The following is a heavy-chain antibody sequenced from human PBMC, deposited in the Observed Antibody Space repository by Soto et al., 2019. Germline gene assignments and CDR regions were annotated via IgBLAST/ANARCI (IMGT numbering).Heavy chain of an antibody. CDR1: GFTFSSYW. D-gene: IGHD3-3*01. CDR2: INSGGST. Sequence: GSLRLSCAASGFTFSSYWMHWVRQAPGKGLVWVSRINSGGSTPYADSVKGRFTISRDNSKNTLYLQLNSLRAEGTAVYYCIKDAPRICVWGQMITVTVS. J-gene: IGHJ6*02. V-gene: IGHV3-74*03. CDR3: IKDAPRICV.